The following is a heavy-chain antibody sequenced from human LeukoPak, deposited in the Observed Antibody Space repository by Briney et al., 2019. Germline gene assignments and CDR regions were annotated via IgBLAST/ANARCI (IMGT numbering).Heavy chain of an antibody. CDR3: ASSQYSGNYPWPFDY. J-gene: IGHJ4*02. CDR1: GFTFSSYS. V-gene: IGHV3-30*03. Sequence: PGGSLRLSCAASGFTFSSYSMNWVRQAPGKGLEWVAVLSYDGSNKFYADSVKGRFTISRDNSKNTLYLQMNSLRAEDTAVYYCASSQYSGNYPWPFDYWGQGTLVTVSS. CDR2: LSYDGSNK. D-gene: IGHD1-26*01.